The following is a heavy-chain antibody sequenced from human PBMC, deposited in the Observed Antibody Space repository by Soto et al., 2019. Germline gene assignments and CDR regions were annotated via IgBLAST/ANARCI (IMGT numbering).Heavy chain of an antibody. J-gene: IGHJ6*03. V-gene: IGHV6-1*01. CDR2: TYYRSKWYN. Sequence: SQTLSLTCAISGDSVSSNSAAWNWIRQSPSRGLEWLGRTYYRSKWYNDYAVSVKSRITINPDTSKNQFSLQLNSVTPEDTAVYYCARELRYSDGYHYYYLDVWGKGTTVTVSS. CDR1: GDSVSSNSAA. CDR3: ARELRYSDGYHYYYLDV. D-gene: IGHD3-9*01.